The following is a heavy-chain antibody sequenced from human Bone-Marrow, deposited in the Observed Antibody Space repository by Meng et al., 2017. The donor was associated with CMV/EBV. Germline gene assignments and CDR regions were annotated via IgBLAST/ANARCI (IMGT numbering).Heavy chain of an antibody. CDR2: IHYSGST. CDR1: GGSISGYF. D-gene: IGHD3-10*01. V-gene: IGHV4-59*01. Sequence: SETLSLTCTVSGGSISGYFCSWIRQPPGKGLEWIGYIHYSGSTNYSPSLKSRVTVSVDTSKNQFSLKLTSVTAADRAVYYCARAGGFGSYSGMDVWGQGTTVTSP. CDR3: ARAGGFGSYSGMDV. J-gene: IGHJ6*02.